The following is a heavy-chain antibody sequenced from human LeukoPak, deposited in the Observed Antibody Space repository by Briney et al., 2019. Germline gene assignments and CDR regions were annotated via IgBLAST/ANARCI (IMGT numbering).Heavy chain of an antibody. CDR3: ATRLPYYDMDV. V-gene: IGHV3-48*03. CDR2: ITASGDTI. D-gene: IGHD2-15*01. J-gene: IGHJ6*02. Sequence: PGGSLRLSCAASGFTFSSYEMNWVRQAPGKGLEWVSFITASGDTIYYTDSVKGRFTISRDNAKNSLYLQMNSPRAEDSAIYYCATRLPYYDMDVWGQGTTVTVSS. CDR1: GFTFSSYE.